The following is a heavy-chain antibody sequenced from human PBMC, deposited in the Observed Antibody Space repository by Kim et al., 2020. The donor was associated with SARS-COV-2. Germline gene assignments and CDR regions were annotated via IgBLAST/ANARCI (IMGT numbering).Heavy chain of an antibody. CDR3: ATAFSVRGVIPFTYYYYYGMEV. J-gene: IGHJ6*02. CDR1: GYTLTELS. CDR2: FDPDDGET. D-gene: IGHD3-10*01. Sequence: ASVKVSCKVSGYTLTELSMHWVRQAPGKGLEWMGGFDPDDGETIYAQKFQGRVTMTEDTSTDTAYMELSSLRSEDTAVYYCATAFSVRGVIPFTYYYYYGMEVWGQGTTVTVSS. V-gene: IGHV1-24*01.